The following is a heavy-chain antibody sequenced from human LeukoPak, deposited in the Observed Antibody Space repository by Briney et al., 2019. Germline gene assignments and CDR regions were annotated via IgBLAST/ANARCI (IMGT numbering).Heavy chain of an antibody. CDR2: ISGSGIST. J-gene: IGHJ3*02. CDR3: AKRRSTVTSAWDAFDI. D-gene: IGHD4-17*01. CDR1: GLTFSSYA. Sequence: PGGSLRLSCAASGLTFSSYAMTWVRQAPGRGLQWVSAISGSGISTCYADSVKGRFIISRDNSKNTLYLQMNGLRTEDTAVYYCAKRRSTVTSAWDAFDIWGQGTMVTVSS. V-gene: IGHV3-23*01.